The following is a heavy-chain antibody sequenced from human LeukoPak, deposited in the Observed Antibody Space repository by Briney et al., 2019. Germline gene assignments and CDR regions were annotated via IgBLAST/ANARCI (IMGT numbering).Heavy chain of an antibody. Sequence: SETLSLTCAVYGGSFSGYYWSWLRQPPGKGLEWIGEINHSGSTNYNPSLKSRVTISVDTSKNQFSLKLSSVTAADTAVYYCARGRSGYDSYYFDYWGQGTLVTVPS. CDR1: GGSFSGYY. V-gene: IGHV4-34*01. D-gene: IGHD5-12*01. J-gene: IGHJ4*02. CDR2: INHSGST. CDR3: ARGRSGYDSYYFDY.